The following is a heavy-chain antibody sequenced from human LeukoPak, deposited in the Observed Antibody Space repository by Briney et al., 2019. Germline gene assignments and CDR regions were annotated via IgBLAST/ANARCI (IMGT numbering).Heavy chain of an antibody. CDR2: IYTSGST. CDR1: GGSISSYC. V-gene: IGHV4-4*07. D-gene: IGHD2-8*01. CDR3: ARVLVERGYYFDY. Sequence: SETLSLTWSVAGGSISSYCWSWIRPPAGKGLEWVGRIYTSGSTNYTPSLKSLVTISVDKSKNPFSLKLSSVTAAGTAVYYCARVLVERGYYFDYWGQGTLVTVSS. J-gene: IGHJ4*02.